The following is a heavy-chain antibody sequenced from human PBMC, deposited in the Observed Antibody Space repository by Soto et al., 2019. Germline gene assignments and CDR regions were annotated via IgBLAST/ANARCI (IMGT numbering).Heavy chain of an antibody. CDR1: GYTFTSYG. CDR3: ERDRSHSSDYLWHDD. CDR2: ISAYNGNT. V-gene: IGHV1-18*01. D-gene: IGHD3-22*01. J-gene: IGHJ1*01. Sequence: ASVKVSCKASGYTFTSYGISWVRQAPGQGLEWMGWISAYNGNTNYAQKLQGRVTMTTDTSTSTAYMELRSLRSDDTAVYYCERDRSHSSDYLWHDDGGQGTQGTVSS.